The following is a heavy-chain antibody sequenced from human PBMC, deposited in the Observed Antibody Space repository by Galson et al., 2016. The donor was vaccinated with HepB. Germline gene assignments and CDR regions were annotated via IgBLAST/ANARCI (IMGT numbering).Heavy chain of an antibody. V-gene: IGHV3-30*18. Sequence: SLRLSCAASGVIFSKYAMHWVRQAPGQGLEWVAVIGYDGSHKYYAESVKGRFIISRDNSKNTLHPQMNGLRPEDTAVYYCAKIYDEFWSGYYYYHYGMDVWGKGTRVTVSS. D-gene: IGHD3-3*01. CDR1: GVIFSKYA. CDR2: IGYDGSHK. CDR3: AKIYDEFWSGYYYYHYGMDV. J-gene: IGHJ6*04.